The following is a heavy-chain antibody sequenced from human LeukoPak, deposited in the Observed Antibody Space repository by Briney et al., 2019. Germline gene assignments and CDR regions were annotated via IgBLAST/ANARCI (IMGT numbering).Heavy chain of an antibody. CDR2: INPNSGGT. V-gene: IGHV1-2*06. D-gene: IGHD2-15*01. CDR3: AREARLGCSGGSCFNDAFDI. CDR1: VYTFTGYY. J-gene: IGHJ3*02. Sequence: GASVKVSCKASVYTFTGYYMHWVRQAPGQGLEWMGRINPNSGGTNYAQKFQGRVTMTRDTSISTAYVELSRLRSDDTAVYYCAREARLGCSGGSCFNDAFDIWGQGTMVTVSS.